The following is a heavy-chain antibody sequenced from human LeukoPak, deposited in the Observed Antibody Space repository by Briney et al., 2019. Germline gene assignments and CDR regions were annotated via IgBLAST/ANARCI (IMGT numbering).Heavy chain of an antibody. CDR2: IYSGGST. CDR3: ARGPSGTLDAFDI. V-gene: IGHV3-53*01. CDR1: GFTVSSNY. D-gene: IGHD3-3*01. Sequence: GGSLRLSCAASGFTVSSNYMSWVRQAPGKGLEWVSVIYSGGSTYYADSVKGRLTISRDNSKNTLYLQMNSLRAEDTAVYYCARGPSGTLDAFDIWGQGTMVTVSS. J-gene: IGHJ3*02.